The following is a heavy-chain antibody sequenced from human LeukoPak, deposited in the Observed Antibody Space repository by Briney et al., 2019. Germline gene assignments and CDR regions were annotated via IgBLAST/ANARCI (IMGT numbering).Heavy chain of an antibody. CDR2: INHSGST. Sequence: SETLSLTCAVYGGSFSGYYWSWIRQPPGKGLEWIGEINHSGSTNYNPSLKSRVTISVDTSKNQFSLKLSSVTAADTAVYYCARHVRDYFYYMDVWGIGTTVTVSS. V-gene: IGHV4-34*01. CDR3: ARHVRDYFYYMDV. J-gene: IGHJ6*03. CDR1: GGSFSGYY.